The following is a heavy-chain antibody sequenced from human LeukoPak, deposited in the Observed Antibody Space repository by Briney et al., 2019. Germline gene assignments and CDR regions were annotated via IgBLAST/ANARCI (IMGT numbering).Heavy chain of an antibody. J-gene: IGHJ6*02. Sequence: PSETLSLTCTVSGGSISSYYWSWIRQSPGKGLEWIGYIYYSGSTNYNPSLKSRVTISVHTSKNQFSLKLSSVTAADTAVYYCARLIHPHGMDVWGQGTTVTVSS. D-gene: IGHD2-8*01. CDR1: GGSISSYY. CDR3: ARLIHPHGMDV. V-gene: IGHV4-59*08. CDR2: IYYSGST.